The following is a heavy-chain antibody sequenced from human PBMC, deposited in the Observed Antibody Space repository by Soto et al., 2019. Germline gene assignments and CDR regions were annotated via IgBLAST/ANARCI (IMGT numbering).Heavy chain of an antibody. V-gene: IGHV4-34*01. CDR2: INHSGST. CDR3: ARGGRSRWFDR. Sequence: PSQTMSLTCAVYGGSFSGYYWSWIRQPPGKGLEWVGEINHSGSTNYNPSLKSRVTISVDTSKNQFSLKLSSVTAADTAVYYCARGGRSRWFDRWGQGTLVTVS. CDR1: GGSFSGYY. J-gene: IGHJ5*02.